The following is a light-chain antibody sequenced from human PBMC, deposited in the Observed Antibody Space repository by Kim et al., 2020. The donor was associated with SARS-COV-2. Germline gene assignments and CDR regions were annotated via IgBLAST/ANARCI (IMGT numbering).Light chain of an antibody. Sequence: DIQMTQSPSTLSASVGDRVTITCRASQSIRSWLAWYQQKPGKAPKLLIYDASSLESGVPSRFSGSGSGTEFTLTISSLQPDDFATYFCQQSYSYYSFGQGTKVDIK. CDR1: QSIRSW. CDR2: DAS. J-gene: IGKJ2*03. CDR3: QQSYSYYS. V-gene: IGKV1-5*01.